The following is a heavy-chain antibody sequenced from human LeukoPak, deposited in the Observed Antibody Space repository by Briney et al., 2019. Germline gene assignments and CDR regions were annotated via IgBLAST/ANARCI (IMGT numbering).Heavy chain of an antibody. D-gene: IGHD6-13*01. Sequence: PGGSLRLSCAASGFTFSDYYMSWIRQAPGKGLEWMAVISYDGSNKYYADSVKGRFTISRDNSKNTLYLQMNSLRAEDTAVYYCAKDGQQSGYFDYWGQGTLVTVSS. CDR2: ISYDGSNK. J-gene: IGHJ4*02. CDR3: AKDGQQSGYFDY. V-gene: IGHV3-30*18. CDR1: GFTFSDYY.